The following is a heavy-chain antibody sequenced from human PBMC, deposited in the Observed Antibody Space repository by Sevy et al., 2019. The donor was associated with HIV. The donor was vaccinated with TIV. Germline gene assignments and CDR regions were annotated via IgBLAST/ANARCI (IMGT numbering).Heavy chain of an antibody. V-gene: IGHV3-23*01. Sequence: GGSLRLSCAASGFTFSSYAMSWVRQAPGKGLEWVSAISGSGGSTYYADSVKGRFTISRDNSKNTLYLQMNSLRAEETAVYYCAKVEGRPNGSGSYYNGGAFDIWGQGTMVTVSS. CDR1: GFTFSSYA. CDR3: AKVEGRPNGSGSYYNGGAFDI. J-gene: IGHJ3*02. CDR2: ISGSGGST. D-gene: IGHD3-10*01.